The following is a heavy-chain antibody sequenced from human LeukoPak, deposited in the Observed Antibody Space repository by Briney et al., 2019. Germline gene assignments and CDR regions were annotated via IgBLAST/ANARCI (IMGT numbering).Heavy chain of an antibody. CDR3: ARRAQVERRHSQFDY. D-gene: IGHD1-1*01. V-gene: IGHV1-46*01. Sequence: GASVKVSCKASGYIFTSSYIHWVRQAPGQGLEWMGMINPSGGSTGYAQKFQGRVTMTRDMSTSTVYMELSSLRSEDTAVFYCARRAQVERRHSQFDYWGQGTLVIVSS. CDR1: GYIFTSSY. CDR2: INPSGGST. J-gene: IGHJ4*02.